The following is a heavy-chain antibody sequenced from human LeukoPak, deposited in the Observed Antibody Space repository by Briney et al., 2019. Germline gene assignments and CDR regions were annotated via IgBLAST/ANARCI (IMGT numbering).Heavy chain of an antibody. Sequence: SETLSLTCAVYGGSFSGYYWSWIRQPPGKGLEWIGEINHSGSTNYNPSLKSRVTISVDTSKNQFSPKLSSVTAADTAVYYCARVRWSMYYYYGMDVWGQGTTVTVSS. V-gene: IGHV4-34*01. J-gene: IGHJ6*02. CDR1: GGSFSGYY. D-gene: IGHD2-8*02. CDR3: ARVRWSMYYYYGMDV. CDR2: INHSGST.